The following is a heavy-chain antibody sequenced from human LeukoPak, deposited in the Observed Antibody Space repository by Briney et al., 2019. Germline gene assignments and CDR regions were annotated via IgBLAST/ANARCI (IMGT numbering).Heavy chain of an antibody. V-gene: IGHV4-59*01. CDR1: GVSITSNY. D-gene: IGHD5-18*01. Sequence: SETLSLTCSVSGVSITSNYWSWIRQPPGKGLEWLGYTHHSGATGYNPSLKSRGTMSLDTSNNQFSLKLSSVTAADTAVYYCARSSGRSYGDFDYWGQGNLVTVSS. J-gene: IGHJ4*02. CDR2: THHSGAT. CDR3: ARSSGRSYGDFDY.